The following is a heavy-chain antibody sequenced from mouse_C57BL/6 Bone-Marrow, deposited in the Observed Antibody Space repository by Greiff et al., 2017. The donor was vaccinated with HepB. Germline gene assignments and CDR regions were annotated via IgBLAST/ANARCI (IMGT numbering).Heavy chain of an antibody. V-gene: IGHV5-16*01. D-gene: IGHD1-1*01. J-gene: IGHJ1*03. CDR3: ARDRDYYGSIYYLYFDV. CDR2: INYDGSST. Sequence: EVKLVESEGGLVQPGSSMKLSCTASGFTFSDYYMAWVRQVPEKGLEWVANINYDGSSTYYLDSLKSRFIISRDNAKNILYLQMSSLKSEDTATYYCARDRDYYGSIYYLYFDVWGTGTTVTVSS. CDR1: GFTFSDYY.